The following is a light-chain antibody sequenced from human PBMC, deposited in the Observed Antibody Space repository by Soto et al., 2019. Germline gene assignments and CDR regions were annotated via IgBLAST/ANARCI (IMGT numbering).Light chain of an antibody. CDR1: NIDSRT. V-gene: IGLV3-21*02. Sequence: SYELTQPPSVSVAPGQTATISCGENNIDSRTVHWYQQKPGQAPLLVVYDNSFRPSGIPNRFSGSNSGNTATLTISRVEAGDEADYYCQVWDNVDAHIYVCGTGTKVTVL. CDR2: DNS. CDR3: QVWDNVDAHIYV. J-gene: IGLJ1*01.